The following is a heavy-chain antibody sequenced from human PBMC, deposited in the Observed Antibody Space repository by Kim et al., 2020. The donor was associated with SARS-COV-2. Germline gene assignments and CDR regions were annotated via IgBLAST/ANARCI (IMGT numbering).Heavy chain of an antibody. Sequence: DSVKGRFTIARDNAKNTLYLQMNRLKVEDTAVYLCARAASRGESGSRIDYWGQGTLVTVSS. D-gene: IGHD1-26*01. CDR3: ARAASRGESGSRIDY. J-gene: IGHJ4*02. V-gene: IGHV3-74*01.